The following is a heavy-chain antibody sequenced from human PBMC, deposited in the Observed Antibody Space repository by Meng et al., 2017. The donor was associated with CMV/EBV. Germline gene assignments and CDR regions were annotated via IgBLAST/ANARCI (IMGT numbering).Heavy chain of an antibody. V-gene: IGHV4-59*12. J-gene: IGHJ6*02. CDR2: IYYSGAT. D-gene: IGHD4-11*01. CDR3: ARGSYRNYRSSYYYYGMDV. Sequence: SETLSLTCTVSGDSISRKYWSWIRQPPGQGLEWIGHIYYSGATNYNPSLKSRVTISVDTSENQFSLKLSSVTAADTAVYYCARGSYRNYRSSYYYYGMDVWGQGTTVTVSS. CDR1: GDSISRKY.